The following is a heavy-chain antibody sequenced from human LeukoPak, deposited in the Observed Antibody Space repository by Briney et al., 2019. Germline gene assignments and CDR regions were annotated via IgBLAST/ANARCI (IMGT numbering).Heavy chain of an antibody. J-gene: IGHJ6*04. CDR1: GGTSSSYA. CDR3: ARNQYSGSYSPRDGMDV. CDR2: IIPILGIA. D-gene: IGHD1-26*01. Sequence: ASVKVSCKASGGTSSSYAISWVRQAPGQGLEWMGRIIPILGIANYAQKFQGRVTITADKSTSTAYMELRSLRSDDTAVYYCARNQYSGSYSPRDGMDVWGKGTTVTVSS. V-gene: IGHV1-69*04.